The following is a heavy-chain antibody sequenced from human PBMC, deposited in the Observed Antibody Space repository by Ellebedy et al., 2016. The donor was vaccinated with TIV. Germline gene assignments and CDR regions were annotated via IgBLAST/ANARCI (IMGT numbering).Heavy chain of an antibody. Sequence: SQTLSLTCAVSGGSISSSSYYWGWIRQPPGKGLEWIGSIYYSGSTYYNPSLKSRVTISVDTSKNQFSLKLSSVTAADTAVYYCARKARWLHLYWGQGTLVTVSS. V-gene: IGHV4-39*01. CDR2: IYYSGST. CDR1: GGSISSSSYY. CDR3: ARKARWLHLY. D-gene: IGHD5-24*01. J-gene: IGHJ4*02.